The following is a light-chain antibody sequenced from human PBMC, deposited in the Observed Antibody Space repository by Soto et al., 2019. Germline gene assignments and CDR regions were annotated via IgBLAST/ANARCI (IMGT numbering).Light chain of an antibody. J-gene: IGKJ3*01. V-gene: IGKV1-5*03. CDR1: QSISSW. Sequence: DIQMTQSPSTLSASVGARVNITCRASQSISSWLAWYQQKPGKAPKLLIYRETNLQTAVPSRFNSIGSGTEFTLSISSQQTDDIKTFYFQLYSSYCITFGPVIRGDVK. CDR2: RET. CDR3: QLYSSYCIT.